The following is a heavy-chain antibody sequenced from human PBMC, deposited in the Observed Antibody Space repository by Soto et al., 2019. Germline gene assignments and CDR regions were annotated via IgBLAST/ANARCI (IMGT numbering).Heavy chain of an antibody. V-gene: IGHV3-53*01. CDR2: VYSGGST. J-gene: IGHJ6*02. CDR1: GFTVSNNY. Sequence: EVQLVESGGGLIQPGGSLRLSCAASGFTVSNNYMSWVRQAPGKGLEWVSVVYSGGSTYYADSVKGRFTISRDNSKNTVYLQMNSLRAEDTAEYYCARDLVLTGYSDYHYYGMDVWGQGTTVTVSS. CDR3: ARDLVLTGYSDYHYYGMDV. D-gene: IGHD3-9*01.